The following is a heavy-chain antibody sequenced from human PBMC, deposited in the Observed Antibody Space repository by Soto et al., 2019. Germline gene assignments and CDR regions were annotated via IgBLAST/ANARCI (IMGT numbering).Heavy chain of an antibody. Sequence: KFQGRVTITRDTSASTAYMELSSVTAADTAVYYCARLPWADYGGIFDPWGQGTLVTVSS. J-gene: IGHJ5*02. CDR3: ARLPWADYGGIFDP. D-gene: IGHD4-17*01. V-gene: IGHV1-3*01.